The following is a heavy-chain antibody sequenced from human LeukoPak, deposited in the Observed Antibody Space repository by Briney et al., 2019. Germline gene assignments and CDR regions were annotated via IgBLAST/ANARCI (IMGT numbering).Heavy chain of an antibody. CDR2: ISYDGSNK. D-gene: IGHD2-2*01. Sequence: GGSLRLSCAASGFIFNTYAMHWVRQAPGKGLEWVAVISYDGSNKYYADSVKGRFTIARDNSKNTLYLEMNSLRAEDTAVYSCARARSIWDYWGQGTLVTVSS. J-gene: IGHJ4*02. V-gene: IGHV3-30-3*01. CDR1: GFIFNTYA. CDR3: ARARSIWDY.